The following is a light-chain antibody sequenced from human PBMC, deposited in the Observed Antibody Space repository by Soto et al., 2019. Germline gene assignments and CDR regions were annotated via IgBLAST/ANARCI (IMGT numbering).Light chain of an antibody. CDR3: QSYDSSLSVV. J-gene: IGLJ3*02. V-gene: IGLV1-40*01. Sequence: QSALTQPPSVSGAPGQRVTISCTGSSSNIGAGYDIHWYQQLPGTAPKLLIYANINRPSGVPDRFSGSKSGTSASLAITGLQAEDEADYYCQSYDSSLSVVFGGGTKLTVL. CDR2: ANI. CDR1: SSNIGAGYD.